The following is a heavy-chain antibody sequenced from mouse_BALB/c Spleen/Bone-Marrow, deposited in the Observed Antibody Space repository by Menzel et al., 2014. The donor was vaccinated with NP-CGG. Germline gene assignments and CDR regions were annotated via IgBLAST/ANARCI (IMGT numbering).Heavy chain of an antibody. J-gene: IGHJ4*01. Sequence: EVKLVESGGGLVKPGGSLKLSCAASGFTFSDYYMYWVRQTPEKRLEWVATISDGGSYTYYPDSVKGRFTISRDNAKNNLYLQMSSLKSEDTAVYYCARGGNYGAMDYWGQGTSVTVSS. CDR2: ISDGGSYT. CDR1: GFTFSDYY. CDR3: ARGGNYGAMDY. D-gene: IGHD2-1*01. V-gene: IGHV5-4*02.